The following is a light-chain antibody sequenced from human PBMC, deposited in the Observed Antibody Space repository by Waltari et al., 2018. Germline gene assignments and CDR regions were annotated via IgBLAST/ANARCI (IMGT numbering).Light chain of an antibody. J-gene: IGLJ3*02. V-gene: IGLV1-51*01. CDR1: SSNIGPNS. CDR2: DSN. CDR3: GTWDNSLTAGV. Sequence: QSVLTQPPSVSAAPGQTVTIPCSGSSSNIGPNSVSWYQQFPGTAPKLLISDSNKRPSAIPDRFSGSKSGPSATLCITGLQTGDEAYYFCGTWDNSLTAGVFGGGTKLTVL.